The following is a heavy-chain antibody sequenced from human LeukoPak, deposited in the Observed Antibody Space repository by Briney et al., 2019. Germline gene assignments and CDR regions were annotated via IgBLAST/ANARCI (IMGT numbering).Heavy chain of an antibody. CDR3: ARDSLYYYDSSGYYPSTPDY. Sequence: GGPLRLSCAASGFTFSSYSMNWVRQAPGKGLEWVSSISSSSSYIYYAGSVKGRFTISRDNAKNSLYLQMNSLRAEDTAVYYCARDSLYYYDSSGYYPSTPDYWGQGTLVTVSS. V-gene: IGHV3-21*01. D-gene: IGHD3-22*01. CDR1: GFTFSSYS. CDR2: ISSSSSYI. J-gene: IGHJ4*02.